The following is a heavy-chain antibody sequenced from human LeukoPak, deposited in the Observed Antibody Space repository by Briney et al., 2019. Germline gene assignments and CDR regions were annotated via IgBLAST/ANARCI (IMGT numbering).Heavy chain of an antibody. D-gene: IGHD2/OR15-2a*01. CDR2: IYPGVSDI. Sequence: GESQKISCQGSEYNFPSYWIGWVRQRPGQGLEWMGIIYPGVSDIRYSPSFQGQVTISADKSINTAYLQRSTLKASDTAMYYCARHYEYFDSWGQGTLVTVSS. CDR3: ARHYEYFDS. J-gene: IGHJ5*01. CDR1: EYNFPSYW. V-gene: IGHV5-51*01.